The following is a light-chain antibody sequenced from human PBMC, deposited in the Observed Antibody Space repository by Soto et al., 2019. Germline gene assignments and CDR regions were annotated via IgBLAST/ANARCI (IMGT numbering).Light chain of an antibody. Sequence: EIVLTQSPGTLSLSPGERATLSCRASQSVSGSSLAWYQHKPGQAPRLLIYGASSRANGIPDRFSGSGSGTDFTFXIXRLEXEDFGIYYCHQYGSFPHTFGQGTELETK. CDR2: GAS. V-gene: IGKV3-20*01. J-gene: IGKJ2*01. CDR1: QSVSGSS. CDR3: HQYGSFPHT.